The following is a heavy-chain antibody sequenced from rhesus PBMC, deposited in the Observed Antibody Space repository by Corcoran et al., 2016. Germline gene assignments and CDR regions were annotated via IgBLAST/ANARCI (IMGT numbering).Heavy chain of an antibody. CDR2: IYGISGST. V-gene: IGHV4-160*01. Sequence: QVQLQESGPGLVKPSETLSLTCAVSGCSISSNYWSWIRQPPGKVLEWIEYIYGISGSTYNNPALKSGVTIATDTAKNQCSLKLSSVTAADTAVYYCARDGYSGSYFDYWGQGVLVTVSS. CDR3: ARDGYSGSYFDY. CDR1: GCSISSNY. D-gene: IGHD3-16*01. J-gene: IGHJ4*01.